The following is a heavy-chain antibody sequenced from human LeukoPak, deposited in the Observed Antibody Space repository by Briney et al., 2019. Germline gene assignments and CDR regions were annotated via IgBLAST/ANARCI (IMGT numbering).Heavy chain of an antibody. J-gene: IGHJ4*02. V-gene: IGHV4-34*01. CDR2: INHSGST. Sequence: SETLSLTCTVSGYSISNGYYWSWIRQPPGKGLEWSGEINHSGSTNYNPSLKSRVTISVDTSKNQFSLKLSSVTAADTAVYYCARGGDSSSPVDYWGQGTLVTVSS. D-gene: IGHD3-22*01. CDR1: GYSISNGYY. CDR3: ARGGDSSSPVDY.